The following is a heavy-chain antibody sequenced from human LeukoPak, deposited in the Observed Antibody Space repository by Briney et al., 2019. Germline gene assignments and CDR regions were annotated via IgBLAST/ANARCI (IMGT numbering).Heavy chain of an antibody. CDR2: IYHSGST. CDR3: ARRIKWELPSGRYYYYMDV. J-gene: IGHJ6*03. D-gene: IGHD1-26*01. V-gene: IGHV4-38-2*02. CDR1: GYSISSGYY. Sequence: SETLSLTCTVSGYSISSGYYWGWIRQPPGKGLEWIGSIYHSGSTYYNPSLKSRVTISVDTSKNQFSLKLSSVTAADTAVYYCARRIKWELPSGRYYYYMDVWGKGTTVTISS.